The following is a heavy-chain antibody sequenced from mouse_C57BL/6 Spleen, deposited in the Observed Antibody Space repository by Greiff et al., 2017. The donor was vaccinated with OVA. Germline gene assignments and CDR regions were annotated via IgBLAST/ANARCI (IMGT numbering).Heavy chain of an antibody. CDR3: TDYYGDYAMDY. CDR1: GFTFSNYW. D-gene: IGHD1-1*01. J-gene: IGHJ4*01. V-gene: IGHV6-3*01. CDR2: IRLKSDNYAT. Sequence: EVKVEESGGGLVQPGGSMKLSCVASGFTFSNYWMNWVRQSPEKGLEWVAQIRLKSDNYATHYAESVKGRFTISRDDSKSSVYLQMNNLRAEDTGIYYCTDYYGDYAMDYWGQGTSVTVSS.